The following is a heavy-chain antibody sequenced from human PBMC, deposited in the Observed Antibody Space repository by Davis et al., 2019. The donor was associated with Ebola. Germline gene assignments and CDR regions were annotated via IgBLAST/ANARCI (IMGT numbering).Heavy chain of an antibody. Sequence: GESLKISCAASGFTVGSKYMNWVRQAPGKGLEWVSVIYSVGTTYYADSVKGRFTISRDNSKNTVYLQMDSLRTEDTAVYYCGKDRSPLPGSVQGVTLDSWGQGILVTVSS. V-gene: IGHV3-66*02. D-gene: IGHD3-10*01. J-gene: IGHJ4*02. CDR2: IYSVGTT. CDR1: GFTVGSKY. CDR3: GKDRSPLPGSVQGVTLDS.